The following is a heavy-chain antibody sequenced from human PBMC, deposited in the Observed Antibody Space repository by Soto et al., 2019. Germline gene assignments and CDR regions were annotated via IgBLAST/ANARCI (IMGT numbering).Heavy chain of an antibody. V-gene: IGHV1-3*01. CDR2: INAGNGNT. J-gene: IGHJ4*02. Sequence: ASVKVSCKASGYTFTSYAMHWVRQAPGQRLEWMGWINAGNGNTKYSQKFQGRVTITRDTSASTAYMELSSLRSEDTAVYYCARIGGGSYYGFDYWGQGTLVTVSS. CDR1: GYTFTSYA. CDR3: ARIGGGSYYGFDY. D-gene: IGHD1-26*01.